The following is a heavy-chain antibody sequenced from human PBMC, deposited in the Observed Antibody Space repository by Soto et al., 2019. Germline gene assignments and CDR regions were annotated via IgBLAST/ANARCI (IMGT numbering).Heavy chain of an antibody. J-gene: IGHJ4*02. Sequence: ASVKVSCKASGGTFSSYAISWVRQAPGQGIERMGGIIPIFGTANYAQKFQGRVTITADDSTSTAYMELSSLRSEDTAVYYCARGTLVATTNYFDYWGQGTLVTVSS. D-gene: IGHD5-12*01. V-gene: IGHV1-69*13. CDR1: GGTFSSYA. CDR3: ARGTLVATTNYFDY. CDR2: IIPIFGTA.